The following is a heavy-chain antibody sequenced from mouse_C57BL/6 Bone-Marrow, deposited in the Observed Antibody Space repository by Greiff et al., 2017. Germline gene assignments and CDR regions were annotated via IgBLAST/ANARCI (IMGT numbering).Heavy chain of an antibody. V-gene: IGHV1-69*01. J-gene: IGHJ4*01. Sequence: QVQLQQPGAELVMPGASVKLSCKASGYTFTSYWMHWVKQRPGQGLEWIGEIDPSDSYTNYNQKFKGKSTLTVDKSSSTAYMQLSSLTSEDSAVYYCARESYYSSSLYYYAMDYWGQGTSVTVSS. D-gene: IGHD1-1*01. CDR3: ARESYYSSSLYYYAMDY. CDR2: IDPSDSYT. CDR1: GYTFTSYW.